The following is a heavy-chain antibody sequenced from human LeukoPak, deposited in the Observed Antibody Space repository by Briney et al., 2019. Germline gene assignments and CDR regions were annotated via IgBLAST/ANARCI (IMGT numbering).Heavy chain of an antibody. CDR3: ARGARYCSGGSCYSFAFDI. D-gene: IGHD2-15*01. J-gene: IGHJ3*02. V-gene: IGHV4-34*01. CDR1: GGSFSGYY. CDR2: TNHSGST. Sequence: NPSETLSRTCAVYGGSFSGYYWSWIRQPPGKGLEWIGETNHSGSTNYNPSLKGRGTISVDTTNNQCSLKLSSVTAADKAVYYCARGARYCSGGSCYSFAFDIWGQGTMVTVSS.